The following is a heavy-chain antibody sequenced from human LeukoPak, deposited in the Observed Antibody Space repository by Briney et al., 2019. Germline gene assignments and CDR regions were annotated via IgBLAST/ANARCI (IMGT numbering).Heavy chain of an antibody. J-gene: IGHJ4*02. CDR1: GFTFSSYA. CDR3: ARTMAIAVARYFDY. CDR2: ISGSGGST. D-gene: IGHD6-19*01. Sequence: GGSLRLSCAASGFTFSSYAMSWVRQAPGKGLEWVSAISGSGGSTYYADSVKGRFTISRDNAKNSLYLQMNSLRAEDTAVYYCARTMAIAVARYFDYWGQGTLVTVSS. V-gene: IGHV3-23*01.